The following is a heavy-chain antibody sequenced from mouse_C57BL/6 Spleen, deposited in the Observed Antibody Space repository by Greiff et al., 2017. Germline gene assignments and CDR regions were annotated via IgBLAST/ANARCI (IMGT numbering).Heavy chain of an antibody. V-gene: IGHV1-26*01. D-gene: IGHD1-1*02. CDR2: INPNNGGT. J-gene: IGHJ2*01. CDR1: GYTFTDYY. Sequence: EVQLQQSGPELVKPGASVKISCKASGYTFTDYYMTWVKQSPGKSLEWIGDINPNNGGTSYNQKFKGKATLTVDKSSITAYMELRSLTSEDSAVYYGARTGNYVGYWGQGTTLTVSS. CDR3: ARTGNYVGY.